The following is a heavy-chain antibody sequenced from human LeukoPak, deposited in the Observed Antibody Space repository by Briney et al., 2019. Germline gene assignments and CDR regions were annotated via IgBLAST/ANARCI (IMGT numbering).Heavy chain of an antibody. CDR1: GFSFSSYT. J-gene: IGHJ4*02. Sequence: GGSLRLSCAASGFSFSSYTMNWVRQAPGKGLEWVSSISGSGSYIYYADSVEGRLTISRANDKNSLNLEMNSLRAEDTAVYYCARDWGEYSSSSVGYWGQGTLVTVTS. CDR3: ARDWGEYSSSSVGY. V-gene: IGHV3-21*06. CDR2: ISGSGSYI. D-gene: IGHD6-6*01.